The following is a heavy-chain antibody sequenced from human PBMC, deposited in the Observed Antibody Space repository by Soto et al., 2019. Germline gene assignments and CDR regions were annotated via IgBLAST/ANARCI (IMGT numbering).Heavy chain of an antibody. CDR2: IYYSGST. CDR1: GGSISSYY. D-gene: IGHD3-10*01. Sequence: SETLSLTCTVSGGSISSYYWSWIRQPPGKGLEWIGYIYYSGSTNYNPSLKSRVTISVDTSKNQFSLKLSSVTAADTAVYYCARDLGGPARRNWFDPWGQGTLVTVSS. V-gene: IGHV4-59*01. CDR3: ARDLGGPARRNWFDP. J-gene: IGHJ5*02.